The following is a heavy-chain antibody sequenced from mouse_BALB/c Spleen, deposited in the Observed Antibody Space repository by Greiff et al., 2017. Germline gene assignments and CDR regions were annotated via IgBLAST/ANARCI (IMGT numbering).Heavy chain of an antibody. V-gene: IGHV1-69*02. CDR2: IYPSDSYT. Sequence: QVQLQQPGAELVRPGASVKLSCKASGYTFTSYWINWVKQRPGQGLEWIGNIYPSDSYTNYNQKFKDKATLTVDKSSSTAYMQLSSPTSEDSAVYYCTRGLWLQYYFDYWAKAPLSQSPQ. CDR1: GYTFTSYW. CDR3: TRGLWLQYYFDY. J-gene: IGHJ2*01. D-gene: IGHD2-2*01.